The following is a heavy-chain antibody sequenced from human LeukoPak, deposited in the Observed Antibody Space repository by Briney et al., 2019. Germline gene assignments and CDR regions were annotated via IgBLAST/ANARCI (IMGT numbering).Heavy chain of an antibody. CDR2: ISSSGSTI. V-gene: IGHV3-48*03. CDR1: GFIFSSYE. CDR3: AELGITMIGGV. D-gene: IGHD3-10*02. Sequence: GGSLRLSCAAPGFIFSSYEMNWVRQAPGKGLEWVSYISSSGSTIYYADSVKGRFTISRDNAKNSLHLQMNSLRAEDTAVYYCAELGITMIGGVWGKGTTVTISS. J-gene: IGHJ6*04.